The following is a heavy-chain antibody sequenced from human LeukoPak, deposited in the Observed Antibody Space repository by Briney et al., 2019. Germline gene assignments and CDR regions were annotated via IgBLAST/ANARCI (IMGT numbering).Heavy chain of an antibody. V-gene: IGHV1-18*01. CDR2: ISAYNGNT. Sequence: ASVKVSCKASGYTFTSYSISWVRQAPGQGLEWMGWISAYNGNTNYAQKLQGRVTMTTDTSTSTAYMELRSLRSDDTAVYYCARDEEYYYGSGRDYWGQGTLVTVSS. D-gene: IGHD3-10*01. J-gene: IGHJ4*02. CDR3: ARDEEYYYGSGRDY. CDR1: GYTFTSYS.